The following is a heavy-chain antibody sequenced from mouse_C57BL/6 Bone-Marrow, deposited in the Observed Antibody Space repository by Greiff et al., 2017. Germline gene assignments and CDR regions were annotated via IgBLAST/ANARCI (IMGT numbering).Heavy chain of an antibody. CDR2: IYPGSGNT. Sequence: VQLQQSGAELVRPGASVKLSCKASGYTFTDYYINWVKQRPGQGLEWIARIYPGSGNTYYNEKFKGKATLTAEKSSSTAYMQLSSLTSEDSAVYFCAWIYYGNRPFAYRGQGTLVTVSA. V-gene: IGHV1-76*01. J-gene: IGHJ3*01. CDR1: GYTFTDYY. CDR3: AWIYYGNRPFAY. D-gene: IGHD2-1*01.